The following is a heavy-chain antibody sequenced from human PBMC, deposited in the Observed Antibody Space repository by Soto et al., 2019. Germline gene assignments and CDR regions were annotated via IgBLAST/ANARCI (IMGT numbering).Heavy chain of an antibody. V-gene: IGHV3-23*01. CDR3: AKGPTIFGVVIIGNWFDP. CDR1: GFTFSSYA. J-gene: IGHJ5*02. Sequence: GGSLRLSCAASGFTFSSYAMSWVRQAPGKGLEWVSAISGSGGSTYYADSVKGRFTISRDNSKNTLYLQMNSLRAEDTAVYYCAKGPTIFGVVIIGNWFDPWGQGTLVTVSS. D-gene: IGHD3-3*01. CDR2: ISGSGGST.